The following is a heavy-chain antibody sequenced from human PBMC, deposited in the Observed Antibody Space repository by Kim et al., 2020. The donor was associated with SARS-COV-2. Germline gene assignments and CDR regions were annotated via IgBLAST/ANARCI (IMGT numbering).Heavy chain of an antibody. D-gene: IGHD3-10*01. CDR1: GGSISSSNSY. CDR3: SAGSYSKGAFDS. J-gene: IGHJ4*02. V-gene: IGHV4-39*07. Sequence: SETLSLTCTVSGGSISSSNSYWGWIRQPPGKGLEWIGNIYHGGNTYYNPSLESRVTVSLDTSKNQFSLNLSSVTAADTAVYYCSAGSYSKGAFDSWGQGILVTVSS. CDR2: IYHGGNT.